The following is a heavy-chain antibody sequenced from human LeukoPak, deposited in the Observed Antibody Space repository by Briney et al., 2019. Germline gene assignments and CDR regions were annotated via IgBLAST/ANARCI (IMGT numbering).Heavy chain of an antibody. CDR1: GFTFSSYA. D-gene: IGHD5-12*01. CDR2: ISGSGGST. J-gene: IGHJ4*02. CDR3: AKDKGSAWLFDY. V-gene: IGHV3-23*01. Sequence: GGSLRLSCAASGFTFSSYAMSWVRQAPGKGLEWVSAISGSGGSTYYADSVKGRFTISRDNSKNTRYLQMNSLRDEDTAVYYCAKDKGSAWLFDYWGQGTLVTVSS.